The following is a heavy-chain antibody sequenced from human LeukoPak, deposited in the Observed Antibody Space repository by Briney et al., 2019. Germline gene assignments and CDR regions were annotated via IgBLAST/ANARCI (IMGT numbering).Heavy chain of an antibody. CDR2: INAGNGNT. Sequence: ASVKVPCKASGYTFTSYAMHWVRQAPGQRLEWMGWINAGNGNTKYSQEFQGRVTITRDTSASTAYMELSSLRSEDMAVYYCARGPRIPYYYDSSGYYPFDYWGQGTLVTVSS. V-gene: IGHV1-3*03. CDR1: GYTFTSYA. D-gene: IGHD3-22*01. CDR3: ARGPRIPYYYDSSGYYPFDY. J-gene: IGHJ4*02.